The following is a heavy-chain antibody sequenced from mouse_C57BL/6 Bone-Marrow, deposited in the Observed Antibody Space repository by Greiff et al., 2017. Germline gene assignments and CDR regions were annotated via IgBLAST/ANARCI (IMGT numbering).Heavy chain of an antibody. V-gene: IGHV1-7*01. D-gene: IGHD2-13*01. CDR3: ARVTTGAVQGY. CDR1: GYTFTSYW. CDR2: INPSSGYT. Sequence: VQLQQSGAELAKPGASVKLSCKASGYTFTSYWMHWVKQRPGQGLEWIGYINPSSGYTKYNQKFKDKAPLTADKSSSTAYMQLSSLTYEDAAVHYCARVTTGAVQGYWGQGTLVTGSA. J-gene: IGHJ3*01.